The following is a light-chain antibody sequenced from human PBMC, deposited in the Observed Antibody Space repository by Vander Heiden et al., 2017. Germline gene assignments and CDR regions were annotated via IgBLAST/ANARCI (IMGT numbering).Light chain of an antibody. Sequence: RSQSPSSLSAPVGDRVAITCRASQSISKYLNWYQQKPGNAPKLLAYAASTLQSGVPSRFSGSGSGTAFTLTISSLQPAAFATDYCHRDYSDNPIISFGPGTKLEIK. CDR2: AAS. CDR1: QSISKY. J-gene: IGKJ2*03. CDR3: HRDYSDNPIIS. V-gene: IGKV1-39*01.